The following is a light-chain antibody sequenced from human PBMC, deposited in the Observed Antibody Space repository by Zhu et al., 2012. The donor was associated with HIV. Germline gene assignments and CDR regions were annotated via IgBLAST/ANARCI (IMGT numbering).Light chain of an antibody. CDR3: QQYGSSSFT. J-gene: IGKJ2*01. V-gene: IGKV3-20*01. CDR2: DAS. Sequence: NVLTQSPGTLSLSPGERATLSCRASQSVSNRYLAWYQQKPGQAPRLLIYDASKRATGIPDRFSGSGSGADFTLTISRLGPEDFAVYFCQQYGSSSFTFGQGTKVEIK. CDR1: QSVSNRY.